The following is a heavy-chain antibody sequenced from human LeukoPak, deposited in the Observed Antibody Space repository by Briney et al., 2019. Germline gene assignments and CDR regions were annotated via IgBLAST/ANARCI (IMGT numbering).Heavy chain of an antibody. D-gene: IGHD6-6*01. Sequence: GGSLRLSCAASGFTFSSYGMHWVRQAPGKGLEWVAFVRYDGDNKNYADSVKGRFTISRDNSKNTLYLQMNSLRAEDTAVYYCAVIAARPNLASAFDIWGQGSMVTVSS. CDR2: VRYDGDNK. CDR3: AVIAARPNLASAFDI. V-gene: IGHV3-30*02. CDR1: GFTFSSYG. J-gene: IGHJ3*02.